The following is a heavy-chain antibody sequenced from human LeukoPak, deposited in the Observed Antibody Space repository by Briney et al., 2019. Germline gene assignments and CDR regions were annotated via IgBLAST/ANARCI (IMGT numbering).Heavy chain of an antibody. CDR3: AGVGATTWVY. D-gene: IGHD1-26*01. CDR2: TYYSGST. J-gene: IGHJ4*02. Sequence: SETLSLTCTVSGGSISSSSYYWGWIRQPPGKGLEWIGSTYYSGSTYYNPSLKSRVTISVDTSKNQFSLKLSSVTAADTAVYYCAGVGATTWVYWGQGTLVTVSS. CDR1: GGSISSSSYY. V-gene: IGHV4-39*01.